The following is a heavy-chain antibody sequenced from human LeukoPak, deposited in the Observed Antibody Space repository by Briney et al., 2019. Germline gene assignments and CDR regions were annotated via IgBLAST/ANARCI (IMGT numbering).Heavy chain of an antibody. J-gene: IGHJ5*02. CDR2: ISYDGSNK. Sequence: PGRSLRLSCAASGFTFSSYGMHWVRQAPGKGLKWVAVISYDGSNKYYADSVKGRFTISRDNSKNTLYLQMNSLRAEDTAVYYCARGASTIVLMVYAITGGWFDPWGQGTLVTVSS. CDR3: ARGASTIVLMVYAITGGWFDP. V-gene: IGHV3-30*03. D-gene: IGHD2-8*01. CDR1: GFTFSSYG.